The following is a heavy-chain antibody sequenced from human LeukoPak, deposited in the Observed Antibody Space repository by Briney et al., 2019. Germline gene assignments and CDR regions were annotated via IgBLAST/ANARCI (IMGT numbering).Heavy chain of an antibody. J-gene: IGHJ4*02. D-gene: IGHD5-24*01. CDR1: GFTFSSYG. CDR2: ISGSGGST. V-gene: IGHV3-23*01. Sequence: GGSLRLSCAASGFTFSSYGMSWVRQAPGKGLEWVSAISGSGGSTYYADSVKGRFTISRDNSKNTLYLQMNSLRAEDTAVYYCAKAAKLRRDGCDDDYWGQGTLVTVSS. CDR3: AKAAKLRRDGCDDDY.